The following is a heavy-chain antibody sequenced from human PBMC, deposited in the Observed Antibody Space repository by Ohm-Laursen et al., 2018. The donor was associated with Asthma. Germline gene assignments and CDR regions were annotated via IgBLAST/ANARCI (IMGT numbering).Heavy chain of an antibody. Sequence: SLRLSCAASGITFSDSYMTWIRQIPGKGLEWVASISTASSFIYYADSVRGRFTTSRDNARNSVYLQMNSLRAEDTALYYCARIGPEWELPGREYSLHHWGEGTLVTVSS. CDR1: GITFSDSY. CDR3: ARIGPEWELPGREYSLHH. D-gene: IGHD1-26*01. J-gene: IGHJ1*01. V-gene: IGHV3-11*06. CDR2: ISTASSFI.